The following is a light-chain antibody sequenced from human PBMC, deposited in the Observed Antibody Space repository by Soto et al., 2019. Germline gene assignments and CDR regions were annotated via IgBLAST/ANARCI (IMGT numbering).Light chain of an antibody. CDR1: SNDVGGYNF. V-gene: IGLV2-14*01. Sequence: QSALTQPASVSGSPGQSITISCTGSSNDVGGYNFVSWYQQHPGKAPKLLIYEVTNRPSGISDRFSGSRSGNTASLTISGLQPEDEAGYYCGSYTSTNSLIFGGGTKLTVL. CDR3: GSYTSTNSLI. J-gene: IGLJ2*01. CDR2: EVT.